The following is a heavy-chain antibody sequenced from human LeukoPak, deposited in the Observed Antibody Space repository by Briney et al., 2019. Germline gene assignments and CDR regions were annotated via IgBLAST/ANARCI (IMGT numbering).Heavy chain of an antibody. V-gene: IGHV4-59*12. CDR2: MYNSGST. CDR3: AREADRWFDP. J-gene: IGHJ5*02. CDR1: GFTFSSYS. Sequence: GSLRLSCAASGFTFSSYSMNWVRQAPGKGLEWIGTMYNSGSTDYNPSLESRVTISVDTSKNQFSLKLSSVTAADTAVYYCAREADRWFDPWGQGTLVTVSS.